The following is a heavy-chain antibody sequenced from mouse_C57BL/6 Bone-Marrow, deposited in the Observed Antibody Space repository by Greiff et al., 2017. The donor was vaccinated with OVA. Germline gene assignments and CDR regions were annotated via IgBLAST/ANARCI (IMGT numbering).Heavy chain of an antibody. Sequence: QLKRSEPGLVAPSQSLSITCTVSGFSLTSSALSWVRQPPGKGLGWLGVIWPGGGTNYNSALKSRLSISKDNSKSQVFLKMNSLQTDDTARYYCARNPITTVVEDWYFDVWGTGTTVTVSS. CDR2: IWPGGGT. J-gene: IGHJ1*03. CDR3: ARNPITTVVEDWYFDV. CDR1: GFSLTSSA. V-gene: IGHV2-9-1*01. D-gene: IGHD1-1*01.